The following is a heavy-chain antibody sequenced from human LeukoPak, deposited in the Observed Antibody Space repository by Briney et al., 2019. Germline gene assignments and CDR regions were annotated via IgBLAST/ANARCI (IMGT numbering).Heavy chain of an antibody. CDR2: FGIGDDT. J-gene: IGHJ4*02. CDR1: GFTFSDYA. D-gene: IGHD1-14*01. Sequence: GGSLRLSCAASGFTFSDYAMSSVRQAPGKGLEWVSSFGIGDDTYYTDSVKGRFIISRDNSKNTLSLQMNSLRADDTAIYYCAKNLPGRPFDYWGQGALVTVSS. V-gene: IGHV3-23*01. CDR3: AKNLPGRPFDY.